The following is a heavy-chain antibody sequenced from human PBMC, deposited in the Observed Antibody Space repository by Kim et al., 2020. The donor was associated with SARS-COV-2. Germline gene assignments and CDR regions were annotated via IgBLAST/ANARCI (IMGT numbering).Heavy chain of an antibody. J-gene: IGHJ6*03. D-gene: IGHD3-10*01. Sequence: GGSLRLSCAASGFTVSSNYMSWVRQAPGKGLEWVSVIYSGGSTYYADSVKGRFTISRDNSKNTLYLQMNSLRAEDTAVYYCARDANMVRGPYYYYYMDVWGKGTTVTVSS. CDR3: ARDANMVRGPYYYYYMDV. V-gene: IGHV3-66*01. CDR2: IYSGGST. CDR1: GFTVSSNY.